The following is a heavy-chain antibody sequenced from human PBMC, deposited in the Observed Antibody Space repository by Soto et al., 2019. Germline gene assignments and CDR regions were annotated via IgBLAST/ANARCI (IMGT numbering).Heavy chain of an antibody. CDR3: ARDDWGNWFDP. CDR2: ISSSGSTI. D-gene: IGHD3-9*01. J-gene: IGHJ5*02. CDR1: GFTFSSYE. V-gene: IGHV3-48*03. Sequence: TGGSLRLSCAASGFTFSSYEMNWVRQAPGKGLEWVSYISSSGSTIYYADSVKGRFTISRDNAKNSLYLQMNSLRAEDTAVYYCARDDWGNWFDPWGQGTLVTVSS.